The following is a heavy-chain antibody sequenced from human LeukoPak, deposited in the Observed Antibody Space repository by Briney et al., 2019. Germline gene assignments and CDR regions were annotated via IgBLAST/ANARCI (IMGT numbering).Heavy chain of an antibody. V-gene: IGHV3-33*01. CDR3: ARGSRFGIVVVVAAGGMDV. J-gene: IGHJ6*02. Sequence: PGRSLRLSCAASGFTFSSYGMHWVRQAPGKGLEWVAVIWYYGSNKYYADSVKGRFTISRDNSKNTLYLQMNSLRAEDTAVYYCARGSRFGIVVVVAAGGMDVWGQGTTVTVSS. CDR2: IWYYGSNK. D-gene: IGHD2-15*01. CDR1: GFTFSSYG.